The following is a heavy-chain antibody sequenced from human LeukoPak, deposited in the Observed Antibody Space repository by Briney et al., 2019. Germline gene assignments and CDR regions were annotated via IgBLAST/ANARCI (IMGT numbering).Heavy chain of an antibody. V-gene: IGHV3-30-3*01. CDR1: GFTFSSYA. CDR3: ARDGGDPRWPTMIDY. J-gene: IGHJ4*02. CDR2: ISYDGSNK. Sequence: PGGSLRLSCAASGFTFSSYAMHWVRQAPGKGLEWVAVISYDGSNKYYADSVKGRFTISRDNSKNTLYLQMNSLRAEDTAVYYCARDGGDPRWPTMIDYWGQGTLVTVSS. D-gene: IGHD2-21*01.